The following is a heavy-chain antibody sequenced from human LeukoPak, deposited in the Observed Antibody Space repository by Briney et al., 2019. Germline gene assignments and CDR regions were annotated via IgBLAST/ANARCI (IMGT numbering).Heavy chain of an antibody. Sequence: PSEPLSLPCPVSSGPFSSYYWSWIRRPPGKGLEWIAYIYYIGGTNYNPSLKSRVTISVDTSKNQFSLKLSSVTAADTAVYYCARFTGGYGMDVWGQGTTVTVSS. D-gene: IGHD1-1*01. CDR2: IYYIGGT. V-gene: IGHV4-59*01. J-gene: IGHJ6*02. CDR3: ARFTGGYGMDV. CDR1: SGPFSSYY.